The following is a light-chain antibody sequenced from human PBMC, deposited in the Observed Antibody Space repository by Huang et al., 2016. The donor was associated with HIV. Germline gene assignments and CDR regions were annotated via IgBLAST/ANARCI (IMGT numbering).Light chain of an antibody. CDR2: AAS. V-gene: IGKV1-39*01. Sequence: DLQLTQSPSSRSASVGDGITITSRASVNIVYSLSWFQQRPGHAPKALIYAASRLHAGRPAKFSGTGSGTNFTLSINSLGPEDFGTYYCQQSRIRPRTYGGGTKVDI. CDR1: VNIVYS. J-gene: IGKJ4*01. CDR3: QQSRIRPRT.